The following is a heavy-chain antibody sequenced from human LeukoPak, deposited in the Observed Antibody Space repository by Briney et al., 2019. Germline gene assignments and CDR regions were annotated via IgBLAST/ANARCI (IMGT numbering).Heavy chain of an antibody. CDR1: GYTFSDYS. J-gene: IGHJ2*01. CDR3: ATTRGVIAAAGNSRDLNWYFDL. V-gene: IGHV1-2*02. Sequence: ASVKVSCKTSGYTFSDYSIHWVRQAPGQGLEWMGWINPKSGGTNYARKFQGRVTMTEDTSTDTAYMELSSLRSEDTAVYYCATTRGVIAAAGNSRDLNWYFDLWGRGTLVTVSS. D-gene: IGHD6-13*01. CDR2: INPKSGGT.